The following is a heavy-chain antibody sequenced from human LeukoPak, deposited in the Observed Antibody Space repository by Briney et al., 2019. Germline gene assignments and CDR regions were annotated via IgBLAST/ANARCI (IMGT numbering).Heavy chain of an antibody. CDR2: INHSGST. J-gene: IGHJ5*02. V-gene: IGHV4-34*01. Sequence: SETLSLTCAVYGGSFSGYYWSWIRQPPGKGLEWIGEINHSGSTNYNPSLKSRVTISIDTSKNQFSLKLRSVTAADTAVYYCARGGLEWLLSGPNRNWFDPWGQGNLVTVSS. D-gene: IGHD3-3*01. CDR1: GGSFSGYY. CDR3: ARGGLEWLLSGPNRNWFDP.